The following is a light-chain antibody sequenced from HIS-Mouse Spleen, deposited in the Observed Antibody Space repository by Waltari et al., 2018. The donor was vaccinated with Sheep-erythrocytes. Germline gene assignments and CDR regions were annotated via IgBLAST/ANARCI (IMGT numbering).Light chain of an antibody. CDR3: QAWDSSTVV. V-gene: IGLV3-1*01. Sequence: SYELTQPPSVSVSPGQTASITCSGDKLGEKYACWYQQKPGQSPVLVIYQDSKRPSGIPELFSGSNSGNTATLTISGTQSVDEADYYCQAWDSSTVVFGGGTKLTVL. J-gene: IGLJ2*01. CDR1: KLGEKY. CDR2: QDS.